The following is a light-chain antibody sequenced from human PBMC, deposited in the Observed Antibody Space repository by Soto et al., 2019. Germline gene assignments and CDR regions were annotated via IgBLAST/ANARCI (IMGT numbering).Light chain of an antibody. CDR2: DVN. J-gene: IGLJ2*01. Sequence: QSALTQPASASGSPGQSITISCTGTSSDVGAYNFVSWYQQHPGKAPKLMLYDVNNRPSGVSDRFSGSKSGNTASLTISGLQAEDEADYYCTSYTTSNTMVFGGGTKVTVL. V-gene: IGLV2-14*03. CDR1: SSDVGAYNF. CDR3: TSYTTSNTMV.